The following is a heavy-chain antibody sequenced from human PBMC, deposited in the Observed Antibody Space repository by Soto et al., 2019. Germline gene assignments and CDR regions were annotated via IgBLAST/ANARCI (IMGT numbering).Heavy chain of an antibody. CDR2: IYYSGST. CDR3: ARGHSSSSSYYYYGMDV. D-gene: IGHD6-6*01. CDR1: GGSISSSSYY. J-gene: IGHJ6*02. Sequence: SETLSLTCTVSGGSISSSSYYWGWIRQPPGKGLEWIGSIYYSGSTNYNPSLKSRVTISVDTSKNQFSLKLSPVTAADTAVYYCARGHSSSSSYYYYGMDVWGQGTTVTVSS. V-gene: IGHV4-39*07.